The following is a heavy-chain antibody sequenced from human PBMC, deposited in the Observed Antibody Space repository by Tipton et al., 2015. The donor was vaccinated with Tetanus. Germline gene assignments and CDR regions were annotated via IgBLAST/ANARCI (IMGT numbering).Heavy chain of an antibody. CDR2: VSSRSSNI. V-gene: IGHV3-53*01. D-gene: IGHD1-1*01. J-gene: IGHJ3*02. CDR3: AKVTHWNHDAFDM. CDR1: GFTVSSNY. Sequence: SLRLSCAASGFTVSSNYMSWVRQAPGKGLQWVSGVSSRSSNIYYLDSVKGRFTISRDNSAKTLYLQMNSLKVEDTALYYCAKVTHWNHDAFDMWGQGTMVTVSS.